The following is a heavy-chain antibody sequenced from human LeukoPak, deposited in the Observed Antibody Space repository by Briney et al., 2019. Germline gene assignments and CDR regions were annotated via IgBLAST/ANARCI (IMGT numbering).Heavy chain of an antibody. J-gene: IGHJ6*03. Sequence: SGGSLRLSCAASGFTFSSYWMSWVRQAPGKGLEWVANIKQDGSEKYYVDSVKGRFTISRDNAKNSLYLQMNSLRAGDTAVYYCARTPNYYYYYYYMDVWGKGTTVTVSS. D-gene: IGHD4/OR15-4a*01. CDR3: ARTPNYYYYYYYMDV. V-gene: IGHV3-7*01. CDR2: IKQDGSEK. CDR1: GFTFSSYW.